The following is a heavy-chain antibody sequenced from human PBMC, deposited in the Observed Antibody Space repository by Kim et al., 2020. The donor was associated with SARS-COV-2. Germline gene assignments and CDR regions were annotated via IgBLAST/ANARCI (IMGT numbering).Heavy chain of an antibody. CDR3: AREGDKRQLWFDSPLVANDY. D-gene: IGHD5-18*01. Sequence: GGSLRLSCAASGFTFSDYYMSWIRQAPGKGLEWVSYISSSSSYTNYADSVKGRFTISRDNAKNSLYLQMNSLRAEDTAVYYCAREGDKRQLWFDSPLVANDYWGQGTLVTVSS. CDR1: GFTFSDYY. V-gene: IGHV3-11*05. CDR2: ISSSSSYT. J-gene: IGHJ4*02.